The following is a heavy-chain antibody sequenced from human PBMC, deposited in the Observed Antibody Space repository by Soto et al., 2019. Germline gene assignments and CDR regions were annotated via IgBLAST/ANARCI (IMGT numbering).Heavy chain of an antibody. V-gene: IGHV3-23*01. CDR1: GFTFSSYA. J-gene: IGHJ4*02. Sequence: GGSLRLSCAASGFTFSSYAMSWVRQAPGKGLEWVSVISGSGVSTYYADSVKGRFTISRDKSKNPLYLQMNSLRAEDTAVYFCAKDMEMTGSCTNGLCWTLDYWGPGTLVTVSS. CDR2: ISGSGVST. CDR3: AKDMEMTGSCTNGLCWTLDY. D-gene: IGHD2-8*01.